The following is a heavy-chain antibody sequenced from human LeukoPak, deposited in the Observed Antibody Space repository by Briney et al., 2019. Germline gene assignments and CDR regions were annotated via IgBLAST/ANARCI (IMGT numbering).Heavy chain of an antibody. J-gene: IGHJ4*02. CDR2: INPSGGST. CDR3: ARDREGYYDILTGYDLSVFDY. V-gene: IGHV1-46*01. Sequence: GASVKVSCKASGYTITSYYMHWVRQAPGQGLEWMGIINPSGGSTSYAQKFQGRVTMTRDTSTSTVYMELSSLRSEDTAVYYCARDREGYYDILTGYDLSVFDYWGQGTLVTVSS. CDR1: GYTITSYY. D-gene: IGHD3-9*01.